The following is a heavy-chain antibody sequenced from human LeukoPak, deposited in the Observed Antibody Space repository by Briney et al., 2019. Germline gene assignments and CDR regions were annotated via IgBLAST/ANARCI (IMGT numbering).Heavy chain of an antibody. Sequence: PSETLSLTCTVSGGSISSGDYYWSWIRQPPGKGLEWIGYIYYSGSTNYNPSLKSRVTISVDTSKNQFSLKLSSVTAADTAVYYCARHPTYYYDSSGYPCGTFDYWGQGTLVTVSS. V-gene: IGHV4-30-4*01. D-gene: IGHD3-22*01. J-gene: IGHJ4*02. CDR2: IYYSGST. CDR1: GGSISSGDYY. CDR3: ARHPTYYYDSSGYPCGTFDY.